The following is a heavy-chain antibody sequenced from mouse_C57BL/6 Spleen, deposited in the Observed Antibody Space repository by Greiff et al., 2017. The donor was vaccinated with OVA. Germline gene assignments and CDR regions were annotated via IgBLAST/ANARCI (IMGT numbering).Heavy chain of an antibody. CDR3: ARKSIYDGYYYAMDY. V-gene: IGHV1-52*01. J-gene: IGHJ4*01. Sequence: QVQLQQPGAELVRPGSSVKLSCKASGYTFTSYWMHWVKQRPIQGLEWIGNIDPSDSETHYNQKFKDKATLTVDKSSSTAYMQLSSLTSEDSAVYYCARKSIYDGYYYAMDYWGQGTSVTVSS. D-gene: IGHD2-3*01. CDR2: IDPSDSET. CDR1: GYTFTSYW.